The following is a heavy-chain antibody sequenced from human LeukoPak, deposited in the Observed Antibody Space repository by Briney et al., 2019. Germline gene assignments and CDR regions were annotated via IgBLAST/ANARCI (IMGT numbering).Heavy chain of an antibody. J-gene: IGHJ3*02. CDR1: GGSISSYY. V-gene: IGHV4-59*01. D-gene: IGHD1-26*01. CDR2: IYYSGST. Sequence: SETLSLTCTVSGGSISSYYWSWIRQPPGKGLEWIGYIYYSGSTNYNPSLKSRVTISVDTSKNQFSLKLSSVTAADTAVYYCARDLGIARLAFDIWGQGXMVTV. CDR3: ARDLGIARLAFDI.